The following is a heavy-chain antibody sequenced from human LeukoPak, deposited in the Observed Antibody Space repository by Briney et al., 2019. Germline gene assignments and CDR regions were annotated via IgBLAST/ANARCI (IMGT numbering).Heavy chain of an antibody. Sequence: SETLSLTCTVSGGSISSGSNYWSWIRQPAGKGLEWIGRIYTSGSTNYNPSLRSRVTVSIDTSNNQFSLKLSSVTAADTAVYYCARENSSGWVIYWGQGTLVTVSS. CDR3: ARENSSGWVIY. CDR2: IYTSGST. J-gene: IGHJ4*02. D-gene: IGHD6-19*01. CDR1: GGSISSGSNY. V-gene: IGHV4-61*02.